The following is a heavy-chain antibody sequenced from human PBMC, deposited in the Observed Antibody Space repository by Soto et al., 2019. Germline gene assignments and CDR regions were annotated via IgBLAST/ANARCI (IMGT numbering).Heavy chain of an antibody. CDR3: ARAVRPTGRWLASPSYYGMDV. CDR1: GGSISSSSYY. D-gene: IGHD6-19*01. Sequence: QLQLQESGPGLVKPSETLSLTCTVSGGSISSSSYYWGWIRQPPGKGLEWIGSIYYSGSTYYNPSLKSRVTISVDTSKNQFSLKLSSVTAADTGVYYCARAVRPTGRWLASPSYYGMDVWGQGTTVTVSS. V-gene: IGHV4-39*01. J-gene: IGHJ6*02. CDR2: IYYSGST.